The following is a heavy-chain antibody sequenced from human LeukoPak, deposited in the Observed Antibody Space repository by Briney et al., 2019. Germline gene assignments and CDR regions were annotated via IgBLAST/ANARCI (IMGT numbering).Heavy chain of an antibody. V-gene: IGHV5-51*01. CDR1: GYSFFRYW. J-gene: IGHJ4*02. Sequence: PGESLKISCQASGYSFFRYWIGWVRQMPGKGLECMGIIYPGGSDTRYSPSFQGQVTISVDKSISTAYLQWSSLKASDTAIYYCARQASGYEQPFDYWGQGTLVTVSS. CDR3: ARQASGYEQPFDY. D-gene: IGHD5-12*01. CDR2: IYPGGSDT.